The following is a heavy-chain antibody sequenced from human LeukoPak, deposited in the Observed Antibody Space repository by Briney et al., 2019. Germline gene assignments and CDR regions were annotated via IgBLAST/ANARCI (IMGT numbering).Heavy chain of an antibody. CDR2: IHYSGST. CDR3: ARKRTAAPGQFDY. D-gene: IGHD2-2*01. V-gene: IGHV4-39*07. Sequence: PSETLSLTCTVSGGSISSSSSYWAWVRQPPGKGLEWIGEIHYSGSTNYNPSLKSRVTISVDKSKNHFSLNLSSVTAADTAIYYCARKRTAAPGQFDYWGQGSLVTVSS. J-gene: IGHJ4*02. CDR1: GGSISSSSSY.